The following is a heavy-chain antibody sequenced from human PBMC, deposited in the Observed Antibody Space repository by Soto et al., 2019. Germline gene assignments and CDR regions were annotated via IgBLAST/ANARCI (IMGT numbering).Heavy chain of an antibody. CDR1: GFTFSSYG. CDR3: ARDRRSQLYDYYYYGMDV. D-gene: IGHD6-6*01. J-gene: IGHJ6*02. CDR2: LWYDGSNK. V-gene: IGHV3-33*01. Sequence: PGGSLRLSCAASGFTFSSYGMHWVRQAPGKGLEWVAVLWYDGSNKYFADSVKGRFTISRDNSKNTLYLQMNSLRAEDTAVYYFARDRRSQLYDYYYYGMDVWGQGTTVTVSS.